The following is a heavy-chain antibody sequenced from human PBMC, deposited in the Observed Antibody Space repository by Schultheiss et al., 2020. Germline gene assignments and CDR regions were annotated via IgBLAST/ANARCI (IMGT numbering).Heavy chain of an antibody. V-gene: IGHV4-61*01. J-gene: IGHJ5*02. CDR1: GGSVSSGSYY. D-gene: IGHD2-2*01. CDR3: AREVVPAADPALELGA. CDR2: IYYSGST. Sequence: SETLSLTCTVSGGSVSSGSYYWSWIRQPPGKGLEWIGYIYYSGSTNYNPSLKSRVTISVDTSKNQFSLKLSSVTAADTAVYYCAREVVPAADPALELGAWGQGTLVTVSS.